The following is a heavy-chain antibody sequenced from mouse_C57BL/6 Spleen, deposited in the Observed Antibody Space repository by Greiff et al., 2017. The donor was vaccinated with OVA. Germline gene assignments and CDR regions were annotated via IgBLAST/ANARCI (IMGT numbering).Heavy chain of an antibody. CDR1: GFTFSSYG. D-gene: IGHD3-2*01. V-gene: IGHV5-6*01. CDR2: ISSGGSYT. CDR3: ARKDSYCDY. Sequence: EVKLMESGGDLVKPGGSLKLSCAASGFTFSSYGMSWVRQTPDQRLEWVATISSGGSYTYYPDSVKGRCTISRDNAKNNLYLQMSSLKSEDTAMYYCARKDSYCDYWGQGTTLTVSS. J-gene: IGHJ2*01.